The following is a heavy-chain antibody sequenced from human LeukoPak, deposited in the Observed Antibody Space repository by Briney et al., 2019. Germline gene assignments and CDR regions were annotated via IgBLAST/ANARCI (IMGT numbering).Heavy chain of an antibody. J-gene: IGHJ4*02. V-gene: IGHV3-7*01. CDR2: VKQDGSEK. CDR1: GFTFNTYW. D-gene: IGHD3-3*01. Sequence: GGSLRLSCAASGFTFNTYWMSWFRQAPGKGLEWVANVKQDGSEKHYVDSVKGRFTISRDNAKNSLYLQMNSLRFEDTAVYYCARDGEDYFWNGYFPRPYWGQGTLVTVSS. CDR3: ARDGEDYFWNGYFPRPY.